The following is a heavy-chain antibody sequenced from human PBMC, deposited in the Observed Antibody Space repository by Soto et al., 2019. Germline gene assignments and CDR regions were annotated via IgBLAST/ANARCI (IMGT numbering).Heavy chain of an antibody. CDR1: GGTFSSYA. CDR2: IIPIFGTA. D-gene: IGHD3-22*01. Sequence: SVKVSCKASGGTFSSYAISWVRQAPGQGLEWMGGIIPIFGTANYAQKFQGRVTITADESTSTAYMELSSLRSEDTAVYYCAREGYYDSSGYYWFDYWGQGTLVTVSS. V-gene: IGHV1-69*13. J-gene: IGHJ4*02. CDR3: AREGYYDSSGYYWFDY.